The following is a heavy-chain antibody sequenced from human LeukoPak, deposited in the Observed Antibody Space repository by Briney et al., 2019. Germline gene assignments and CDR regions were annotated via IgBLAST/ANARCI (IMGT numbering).Heavy chain of an antibody. CDR2: ISSSSSYI. J-gene: IGHJ4*02. CDR1: GFTFSSYS. CDR3: AREPDIVVVPAAMFDY. V-gene: IGHV3-21*01. Sequence: GGSLRLSXAASGFTFSSYSMNWVRQAPGKGLEWVSSISSSSSYIYYADSVKGRFTISRDNAKNSLYLQMNSLRAEDTAVYYCAREPDIVVVPAAMFDYWGQGTLVTVSS. D-gene: IGHD2-2*01.